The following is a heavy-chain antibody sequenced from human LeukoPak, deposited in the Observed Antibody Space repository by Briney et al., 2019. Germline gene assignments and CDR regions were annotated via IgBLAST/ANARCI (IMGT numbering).Heavy chain of an antibody. Sequence: GGSLRLSCAASGFTFSSYAMSWVRQAPGKGLEWVSAISGSGGSTYYADSVKGRFTISRDNSKNTLYLQMNSLRAEDTAVYYCAKDGYYYDSSGYLFPSDYWGQGTLVTVSS. D-gene: IGHD3-22*01. J-gene: IGHJ4*02. CDR1: GFTFSSYA. V-gene: IGHV3-23*01. CDR2: ISGSGGST. CDR3: AKDGYYYDSSGYLFPSDY.